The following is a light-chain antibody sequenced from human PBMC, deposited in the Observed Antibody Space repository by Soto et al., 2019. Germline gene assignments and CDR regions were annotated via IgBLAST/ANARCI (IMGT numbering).Light chain of an antibody. Sequence: DIQMTQSPSSLSASVGDRVTITCQASRDISVYLNWYQQKPGKPPKLLVYDASNLQTGVPARFSGSGSGTHFTSSISSLQPEDIATYYCQQYDNLPPYTFGQGTKVEIK. CDR2: DAS. CDR3: QQYDNLPPYT. J-gene: IGKJ2*01. V-gene: IGKV1-33*01. CDR1: RDISVY.